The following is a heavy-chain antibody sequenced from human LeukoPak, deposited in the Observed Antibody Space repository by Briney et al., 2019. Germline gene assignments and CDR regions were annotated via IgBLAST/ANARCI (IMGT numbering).Heavy chain of an antibody. CDR1: GFTFSDFA. D-gene: IGHD1-26*01. J-gene: IGHJ3*02. CDR2: IGGAGDDT. CDR3: AKDELPRNRVYDAFDI. V-gene: IGHV3-23*01. Sequence: GGSLRLSCTASGFTFSDFAMSWVRQAPGKGLEWVSTIGGAGDDTYYADSVRGRFNIFRDNSKNTLYLQMHSLRAEDTAIFYCAKDELPRNRVYDAFDIWGQGTKVTVSS.